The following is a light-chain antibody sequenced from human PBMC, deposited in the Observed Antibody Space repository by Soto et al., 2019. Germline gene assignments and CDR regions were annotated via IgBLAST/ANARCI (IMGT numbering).Light chain of an antibody. CDR3: QQSNNWPPYRT. Sequence: EIVMTQSPATLSVSPGERATLSCRASQSVGSNLAWYQQKPGQAPRLLIYGASTRATGIPARFSGSRSGTDFTRSIRSLQSEDLAIYFCQQSNNWPPYRTFGQGTKVEIK. J-gene: IGKJ1*01. V-gene: IGKV3-15*01. CDR1: QSVGSN. CDR2: GAS.